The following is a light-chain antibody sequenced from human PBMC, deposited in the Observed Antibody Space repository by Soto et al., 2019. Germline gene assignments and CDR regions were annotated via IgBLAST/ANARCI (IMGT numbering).Light chain of an antibody. V-gene: IGLV2-14*01. CDR2: EVS. J-gene: IGLJ1*01. Sequence: QSVLTQPASVSGSPGQSITISCTGTSSDVGAYNYVSWYQQHPGKAPKLMIYEVSNRPSGVSNRFSGSKSGSTASLAISGLQAEDEADYYCSSHTSSSTPYVFGTGTKVTAL. CDR3: SSHTSSSTPYV. CDR1: SSDVGAYNY.